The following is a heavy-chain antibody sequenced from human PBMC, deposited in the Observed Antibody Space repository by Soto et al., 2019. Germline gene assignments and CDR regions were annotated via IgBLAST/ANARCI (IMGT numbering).Heavy chain of an antibody. CDR2: IYYDGNT. V-gene: IGHV4-39*01. CDR1: GGSITSGSHY. CDR3: AGLSISPRLFMDLFDF. D-gene: IGHD6-6*01. Sequence: PSETLSLTCTVSGGSITSGSHYWGWIRQPPRKGLESVANIYYDGNTYYNPSLESRVTISLDTSKNQFSLRLDSVTAADTAVYYCAGLSISPRLFMDLFDFWGRGTPVTGSS. J-gene: IGHJ4*01.